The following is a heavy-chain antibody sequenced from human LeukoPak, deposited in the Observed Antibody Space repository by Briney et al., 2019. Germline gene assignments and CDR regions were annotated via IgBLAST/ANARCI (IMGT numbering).Heavy chain of an antibody. CDR3: ARTRDGYLRY. Sequence: SEALSLTCAAYGGASSGYYCTWIRQPPGRGLEWIGEIDHRGSTHYNPSLQSRVTISIDTSKNQFSLKVSSVTAADTALYYCARTRDGYLRYWSQGSLVTVSS. CDR1: GGASSGYY. J-gene: IGHJ4*02. CDR2: IDHRGST. D-gene: IGHD5-24*01. V-gene: IGHV4-34*01.